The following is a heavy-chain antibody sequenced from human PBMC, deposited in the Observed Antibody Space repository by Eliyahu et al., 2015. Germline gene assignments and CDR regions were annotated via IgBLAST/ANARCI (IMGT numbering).Heavy chain of an antibody. Sequence: EVQLVESGGGLVRPGGSLRLSCEGXGFSXSDYEINWVRQAPGKGLEWISXISXADGVIYYADSVEGRFTISRDNAKNSVFLHMNDLRAEDTALYYCATDGGKYPDYHFALDVWGQGTTVTVSS. CDR3: ATDGGKYPDYHFALDV. V-gene: IGHV3-48*03. J-gene: IGHJ6*02. CDR2: ISXADGVI. CDR1: GFSXSDYE. D-gene: IGHD2-15*01.